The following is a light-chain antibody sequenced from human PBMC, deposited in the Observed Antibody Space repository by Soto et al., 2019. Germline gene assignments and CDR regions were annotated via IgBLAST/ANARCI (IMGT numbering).Light chain of an antibody. CDR3: CSSGGSPTYV. Sequence: QSALPQPASVSGSPGQSITISCTGTSSNVGSYKLVSWDQQHPGKAPKIMMFEVNKLPSGVSNRFSGSKSGNTASLTSSGLKVEDEADYYCCSSGGSPTYVFGTGTKLTVL. CDR2: EVN. CDR1: SSNVGSYKL. V-gene: IGLV2-23*02. J-gene: IGLJ1*01.